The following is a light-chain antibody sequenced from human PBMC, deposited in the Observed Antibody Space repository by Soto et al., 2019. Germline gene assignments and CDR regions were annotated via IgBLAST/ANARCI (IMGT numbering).Light chain of an antibody. J-gene: IGLJ1*01. V-gene: IGLV2-14*01. Sequence: SVLTQPASVSGSPGQSITISCTGTSSDVGGYNYVSWYQQHPGKAPKLMIYDVSNRPSGVSNRFSGSKSGNTASLTISGLQAEDEADYYCSSYTSSSIPYVFGTGTKVT. CDR3: SSYTSSSIPYV. CDR1: SSDVGGYNY. CDR2: DVS.